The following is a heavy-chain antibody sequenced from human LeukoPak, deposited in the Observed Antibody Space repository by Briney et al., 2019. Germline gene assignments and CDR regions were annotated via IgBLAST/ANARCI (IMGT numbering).Heavy chain of an antibody. CDR2: ISYDGSNK. CDR1: GFTFSSYG. V-gene: IGHV3-30*18. D-gene: IGHD1-26*01. Sequence: GGSLILSCAASGFTFSSYGMHWVRQAPGKGLEWVAVISYDGSNKYYADSVKGRFTISRDNSKNTLYLQMNSLRAEDAAVYYCAKDLTGSGSYLDYWGQGTLVTVSS. CDR3: AKDLTGSGSYLDY. J-gene: IGHJ4*02.